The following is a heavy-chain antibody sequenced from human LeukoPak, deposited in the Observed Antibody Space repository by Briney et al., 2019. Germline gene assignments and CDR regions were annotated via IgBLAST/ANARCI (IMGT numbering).Heavy chain of an antibody. CDR1: GGSISSSSYY. D-gene: IGHD1-26*01. J-gene: IGHJ4*02. Sequence: PSETLSLTCTVSGGSISSSSYYWGWIRQPPGKGLEWIGSIYYSGSTYYNPSLKSRVTISVDTSKNQFSLKLSSVTAADTAVYYCARGPPYSGSYFRYWGQGSLVTVSS. V-gene: IGHV4-39*07. CDR2: IYYSGST. CDR3: ARGPPYSGSYFRY.